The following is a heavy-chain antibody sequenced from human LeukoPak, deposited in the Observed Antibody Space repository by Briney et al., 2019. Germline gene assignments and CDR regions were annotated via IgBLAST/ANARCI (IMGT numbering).Heavy chain of an antibody. D-gene: IGHD3-10*01. CDR2: INHSGST. J-gene: IGHJ5*02. V-gene: IGHV4-34*01. CDR1: GGSFSGYY. CDR3: ARGGRYYGSGRPQFDP. Sequence: KASETLSLTCAVYGGSFSGYYWSWIRQPPGKGLEWIGEINHSGSTNYNPSLKSRVTISVDTSKNQFSLKLSSVTAADTAVYYCARGGRYYGSGRPQFDPWGQGTLVTVSS.